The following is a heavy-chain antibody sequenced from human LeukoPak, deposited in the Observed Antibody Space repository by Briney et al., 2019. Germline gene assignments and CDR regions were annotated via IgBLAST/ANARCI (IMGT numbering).Heavy chain of an antibody. V-gene: IGHV3-30-3*01. CDR3: ARGDSTDYFDY. CDR1: GFTFSSYA. J-gene: IGHJ4*02. Sequence: PGRSLRLSCAASGFTFSSYAMHWVRQAPGKGLEWVAVISYDGSNKYYADSVKGRFTISRDNSKNTLYLQMNSLRAEDTAVYYCARGDSTDYFDYWGQGTLVTVSS. D-gene: IGHD5-18*01. CDR2: ISYDGSNK.